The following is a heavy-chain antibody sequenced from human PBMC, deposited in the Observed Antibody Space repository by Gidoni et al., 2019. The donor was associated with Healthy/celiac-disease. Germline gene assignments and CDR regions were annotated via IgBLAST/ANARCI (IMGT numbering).Heavy chain of an antibody. D-gene: IGHD3-22*01. CDR3: AKLPYYYDSSGYLWYFDL. CDR1: GFTFSSYA. V-gene: IGHV3-23*01. Sequence: EVQLLESGGGLVQPGGSLRPSCAASGFTFSSYAMSWVRQAPGKGLEWVSAISGSGGSTYYADSVKGRFTISRDNSKNTLYLQMNSLRAEDTAVYYCAKLPYYYDSSGYLWYFDLWGRGTLVTVSS. CDR2: ISGSGGST. J-gene: IGHJ2*01.